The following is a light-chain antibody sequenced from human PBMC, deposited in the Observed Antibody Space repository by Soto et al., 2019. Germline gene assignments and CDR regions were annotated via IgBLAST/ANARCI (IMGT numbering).Light chain of an antibody. V-gene: IGKV1-5*03. Sequence: DIQMTQSPSTLSGSVGDRVTITCRASQTISSWLAWYQQNPGKAPKLLIYKASTLKSGVPSRFSGSGSGTEFTLTISSLQPDDFATYYCQHYNSYSEAFGQGNKVELK. CDR2: KAS. J-gene: IGKJ1*01. CDR1: QTISSW. CDR3: QHYNSYSEA.